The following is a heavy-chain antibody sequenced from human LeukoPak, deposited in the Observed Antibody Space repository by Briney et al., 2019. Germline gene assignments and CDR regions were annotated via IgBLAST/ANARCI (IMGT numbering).Heavy chain of an antibody. V-gene: IGHV3-23*01. CDR3: AKDWGVATIFKPDY. D-gene: IGHD5-12*01. Sequence: QTGGSLRLSCAASGFIFSSYAMSWVRQAPGKGLEWVSALSGSGGNTYYADSVKGRFTISRDNSMSTLYLQMNSLRAEDTAVYYCAKDWGVATIFKPDYWGQGTLVTVSS. CDR2: LSGSGGNT. J-gene: IGHJ4*02. CDR1: GFIFSSYA.